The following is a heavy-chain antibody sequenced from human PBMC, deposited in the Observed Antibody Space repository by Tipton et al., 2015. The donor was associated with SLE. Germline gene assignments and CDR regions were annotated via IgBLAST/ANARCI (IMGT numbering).Heavy chain of an antibody. CDR1: GGSISSHY. D-gene: IGHD3-3*01. V-gene: IGHV4-34*01. Sequence: TLSLTCTVSGGSISSHYWSWIRQPPGKGLEWIGEINHSGSTNYNPSLKSRVTISVDTSKNQFSLKLSSVTAADTAVYYCARGYTIFGYWGQGTLVTVSS. CDR3: ARGYTIFGY. CDR2: INHSGST. J-gene: IGHJ4*02.